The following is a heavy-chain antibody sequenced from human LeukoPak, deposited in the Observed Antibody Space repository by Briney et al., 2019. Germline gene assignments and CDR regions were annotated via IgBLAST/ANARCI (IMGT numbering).Heavy chain of an antibody. CDR3: AMERSLQLQFVLSWFDP. D-gene: IGHD5-24*01. J-gene: IGHJ5*02. CDR2: IIPIFGTA. CDR1: GGTFSSYA. Sequence: ASVKVSCKASGGTFSSYAISWVRQAPGQGLEWIGGIIPIFGTANYAQKFQGRVTITADESTSTAYMELSSLRSEDTAVYYCAMERSLQLQFVLSWFDPWGQGTRVTVSS. V-gene: IGHV1-69*13.